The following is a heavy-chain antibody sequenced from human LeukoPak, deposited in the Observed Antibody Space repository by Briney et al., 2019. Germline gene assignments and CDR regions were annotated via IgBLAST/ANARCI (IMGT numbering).Heavy chain of an antibody. CDR1: GGSISSGDYY. Sequence: SQTLSLTCTVSGGSISSGDYYWSWIRQHPGKGLEWLGYIYYGGNTYYNPSLESRVTISLDTSKNKFSLKLSSVTDADTAVYYCASGGALVATLAYWGQGILVTVSS. CDR2: IYYGGNT. D-gene: IGHD5-12*01. J-gene: IGHJ4*02. CDR3: ASGGALVATLAY. V-gene: IGHV4-31*03.